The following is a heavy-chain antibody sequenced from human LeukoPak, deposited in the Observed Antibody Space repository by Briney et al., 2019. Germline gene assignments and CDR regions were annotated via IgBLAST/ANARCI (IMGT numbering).Heavy chain of an antibody. CDR3: ASSWYYDFWSGGEAPY. Sequence: GGSLRLSCAASGFTFSSYWMHWVRQAPGKGLVWVSRINSDGSSTSYADSVKGRFTISRDNAKNTLYLQMNSLRAEDTAVYYCASSWYYDFWSGGEAPYWGQGTLVTVSS. CDR2: INSDGSST. D-gene: IGHD3-3*01. J-gene: IGHJ4*02. V-gene: IGHV3-74*01. CDR1: GFTFSSYW.